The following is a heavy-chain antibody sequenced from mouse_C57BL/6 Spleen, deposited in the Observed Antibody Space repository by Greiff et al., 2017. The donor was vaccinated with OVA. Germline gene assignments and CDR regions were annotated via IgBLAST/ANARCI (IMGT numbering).Heavy chain of an antibody. Sequence: EVMLVESGGGLVKPGGSLKLSCAASGFTFSDYGMHWVRQAPEKGLEWVAYISSGSSTIYYADTVKGRFTISRGNAKNTLFLQMTSLRSEDTAMYYCARRDWDGYFDYWGQGTTLTVSS. V-gene: IGHV5-17*01. CDR1: GFTFSDYG. CDR2: ISSGSSTI. CDR3: ARRDWDGYFDY. J-gene: IGHJ2*01. D-gene: IGHD4-1*01.